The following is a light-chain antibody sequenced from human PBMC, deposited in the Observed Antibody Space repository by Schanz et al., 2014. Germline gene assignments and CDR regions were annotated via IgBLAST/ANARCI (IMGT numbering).Light chain of an antibody. Sequence: QSVLTQPPSASGSPGQSVTISCTGTSSDVGGYSFVSWYQRHPGKAPKLLIYGVNKRPSGVPDRFSGSKSGNTASLTVSGLQAEDEADYYCSSYAGSNNVYVFGTGTKLTVL. J-gene: IGLJ1*01. V-gene: IGLV2-8*01. CDR3: SSYAGSNNVYV. CDR2: GVN. CDR1: SSDVGGYSF.